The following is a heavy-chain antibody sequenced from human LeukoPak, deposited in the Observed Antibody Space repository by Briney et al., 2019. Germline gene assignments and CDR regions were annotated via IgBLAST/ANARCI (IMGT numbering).Heavy chain of an antibody. Sequence: SVKVSCKASGGTFSSYAISWVRQAPGQGLEWMGRIIPIFGTANYAQKFQGRVTITTDESTSTAYMELNSLRSEDTAVYYCIYRSSGWHDYWGQGTLVTVSS. D-gene: IGHD6-19*01. CDR1: GGTFSSYA. J-gene: IGHJ4*02. CDR3: IYRSSGWHDY. V-gene: IGHV1-69*05. CDR2: IIPIFGTA.